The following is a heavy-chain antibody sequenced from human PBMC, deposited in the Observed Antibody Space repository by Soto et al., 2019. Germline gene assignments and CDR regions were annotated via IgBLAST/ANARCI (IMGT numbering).Heavy chain of an antibody. V-gene: IGHV3-9*01. CDR1: GFTFDDYA. Sequence: EVQLVESGGALVQPGRSLRLSCAASGFTFDDYAMHWVRQAPGKGPEWVSGISWNSASIGYADSVKGRFTISRDNAKKSLYLQMNSLRPEDTAVYFCGKDLTTMVRRRDYWGQGTLVTVSS. D-gene: IGHD5-18*01. CDR3: GKDLTTMVRRRDY. J-gene: IGHJ4*02. CDR2: ISWNSASI.